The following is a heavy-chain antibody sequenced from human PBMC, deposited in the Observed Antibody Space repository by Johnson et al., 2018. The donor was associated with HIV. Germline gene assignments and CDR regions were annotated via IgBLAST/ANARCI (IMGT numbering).Heavy chain of an antibody. D-gene: IGHD2-15*01. V-gene: IGHV3-9*01. J-gene: IGHJ3*02. CDR3: ASYCSGGSCYRRSPSDAFDI. Sequence: VQLVESGGNLVQPGRSLRLSCAASGFTFDDYAMHWVRQAPGKGPEWVSGINWNSGSRGYADSVKGRFTISRDNAKSSLYLQMNSLRAEDTALYYCASYCSGGSCYRRSPSDAFDIWGQGTMVTVSS. CDR2: INWNSGSR. CDR1: GFTFDDYA.